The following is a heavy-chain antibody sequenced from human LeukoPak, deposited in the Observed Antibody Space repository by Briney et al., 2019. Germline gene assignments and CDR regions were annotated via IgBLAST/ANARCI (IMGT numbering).Heavy chain of an antibody. Sequence: SQTLSLTCTVSGGSISSGSYYWSWIRQPAGKGLEWIGRIYTSGSTNYNPSLKSRVTISVDTSKNQFSLKLSSVTAADTAVYYCARGLWFDPWGQGTPVTVSS. J-gene: IGHJ5*02. CDR3: ARGLWFDP. V-gene: IGHV4-61*02. CDR1: GGSISSGSYY. CDR2: IYTSGST.